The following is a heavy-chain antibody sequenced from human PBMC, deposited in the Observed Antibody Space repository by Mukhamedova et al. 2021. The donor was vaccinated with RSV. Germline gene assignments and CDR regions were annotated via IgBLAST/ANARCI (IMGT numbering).Heavy chain of an antibody. Sequence: KSRVTISVDTSKNQFSLKLSSVTAVDTAVYYCARSDRYPYYFDYWGQGTLVTVSS. CDR3: ARSDRYPYYFDY. V-gene: IGHV4-59*01. J-gene: IGHJ4*02. D-gene: IGHD2-2*02.